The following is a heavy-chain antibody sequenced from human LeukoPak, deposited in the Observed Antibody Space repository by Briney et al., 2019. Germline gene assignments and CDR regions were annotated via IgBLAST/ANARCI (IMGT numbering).Heavy chain of an antibody. J-gene: IGHJ3*02. D-gene: IGHD5-18*01. CDR2: LTSRSST. V-gene: IGHV3-23*01. Sequence: HTGGSLRLSCVASGFIFSHHGMNWVRQAPGKGLEWVSGLTSRSSTYYADAVKGRFTISRDNAKNTLYLQMNSLRAEDTAVYYCARVPGYSYGYGSYAFDIWGQGTMVTVSS. CDR3: ARVPGYSYGYGSYAFDI. CDR1: GFIFSHHG.